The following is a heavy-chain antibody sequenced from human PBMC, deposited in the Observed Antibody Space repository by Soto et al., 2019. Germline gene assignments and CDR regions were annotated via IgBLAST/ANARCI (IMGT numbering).Heavy chain of an antibody. J-gene: IGHJ5*02. CDR1: GDSLKNHY. Sequence: SETLSLTCSVSGDSLKNHYWAWIRHSPGKGLEWIGNIYDSGSTNYSPALKSRVSMSVDTSKNLFSLKMNSVTAADTAVYYCARDPRYNWFDPWGQGTLVTVSS. CDR2: IYDSGST. V-gene: IGHV4-59*11. CDR3: ARDPRYNWFDP.